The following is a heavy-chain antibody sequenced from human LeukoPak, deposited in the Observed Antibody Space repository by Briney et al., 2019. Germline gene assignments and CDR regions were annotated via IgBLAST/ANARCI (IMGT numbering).Heavy chain of an antibody. CDR3: ATLTRNYYDSSGYNSAFDY. V-gene: IGHV1-24*01. CDR2: FDPEDGET. CDR1: GYTLTELS. Sequence: ASVKVSCKVSGYTLTELSMHWVRQAPGKGLEWMGGFDPEDGETIYAQKFQGGVTMTEDTSTDTAYMELSSLRSEDTAVYYCATLTRNYYDSSGYNSAFDYWGQGTLVTVSS. D-gene: IGHD3-22*01. J-gene: IGHJ4*02.